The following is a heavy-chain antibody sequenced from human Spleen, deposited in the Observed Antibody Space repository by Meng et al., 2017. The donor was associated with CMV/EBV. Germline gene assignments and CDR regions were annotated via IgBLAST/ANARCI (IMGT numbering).Heavy chain of an antibody. CDR1: EFSFSTYG. CDR3: ASDPGKTAAGDPYYFDY. Sequence: GGSLRLSCAPSEFSFSTYGMHWVRQAPGKGLEWVAFIRYDGSKKYYSDSVRGRFTISRDNSRDTLYLRMNSLIPEDTAVYYCASDPGKTAAGDPYYFDYWGQGTLVTVSS. D-gene: IGHD6-13*01. CDR2: IRYDGSKK. J-gene: IGHJ4*02. V-gene: IGHV3-30*02.